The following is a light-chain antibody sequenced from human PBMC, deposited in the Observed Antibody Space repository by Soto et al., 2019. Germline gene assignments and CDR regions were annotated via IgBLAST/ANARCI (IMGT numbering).Light chain of an antibody. CDR3: QQYNSYPPYT. CDR1: QSISSW. J-gene: IGKJ2*01. V-gene: IGKV1-5*03. CDR2: KAS. Sequence: DIQMTQSPSTLSASVGDRVTITCRASQSISSWLAWYHQKAGKAPKLLIYKASSLESGVPARFSGSGSGTEFTLTISSLQPDDFATYYCQQYNSYPPYTFGQGTKLEIK.